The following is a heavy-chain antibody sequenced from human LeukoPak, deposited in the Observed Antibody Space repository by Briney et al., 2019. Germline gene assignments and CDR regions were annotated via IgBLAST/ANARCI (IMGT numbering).Heavy chain of an antibody. CDR3: ARSPSNGRAVFDI. V-gene: IGHV3-21*01. CDR1: GFTFSSYS. J-gene: IGHJ3*02. D-gene: IGHD2-8*01. CDR2: ISSSSSYI. Sequence: AGGSLRLSCAASGFTFSSYSMNWVRQAPGKGLEWVSSISSSSSYIYYADSVKGRFTVSRDNAKNSLYLQMNSLRAEDTAVYYCARSPSNGRAVFDIWGQGTMVTVSS.